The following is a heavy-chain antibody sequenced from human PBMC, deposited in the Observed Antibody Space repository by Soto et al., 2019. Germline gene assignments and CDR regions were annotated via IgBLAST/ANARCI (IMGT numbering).Heavy chain of an antibody. CDR3: AREVRVGYCSSTSCYNAFDI. J-gene: IGHJ3*02. D-gene: IGHD2-2*02. CDR1: GFTFSSYA. V-gene: IGHV3-23*01. Sequence: PGGSLRLSCAASGFTFSSYAMSWVRQAPGKGLEWVSAISGNGGSTYYADSVKGRFTISRDNSKNTLYLQMNSLRAEDTAVYYCAREVRVGYCSSTSCYNAFDIWGQGTMVTVSS. CDR2: ISGNGGST.